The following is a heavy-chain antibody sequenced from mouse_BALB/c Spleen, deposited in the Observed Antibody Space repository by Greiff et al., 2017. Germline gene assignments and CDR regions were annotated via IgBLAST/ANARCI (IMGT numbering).Heavy chain of an antibody. CDR3: ARHGYYGSSPNLDY. Sequence: EVQLVESGGGLVKPGGSLKLSCAASGFTFSSYAMSWVRQTPEKRLEWVATISSGGSYTYYPASVKGRFTISRDNAKNTLYLQMSSLRSEDTAMYDSARHGYYGSSPNLDYWGQGTTLTVSS. J-gene: IGHJ2*01. CDR1: GFTFSSYA. D-gene: IGHD1-1*01. V-gene: IGHV5-9-3*01. CDR2: ISSGGSYT.